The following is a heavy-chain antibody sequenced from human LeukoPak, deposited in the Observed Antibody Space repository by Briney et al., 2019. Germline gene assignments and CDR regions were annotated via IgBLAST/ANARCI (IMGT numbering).Heavy chain of an antibody. Sequence: SETLSLTCTVSGGSISSYYWSWIRQPPGKGLEWIGYIYYSGSTNYNPSLKSRVTISVDTSKNQFSLKLSSVTAADTAVYYCASSRYSSSDSYYFDYWGQGTLVTVSS. V-gene: IGHV4-59*01. CDR1: GGSISSYY. CDR2: IYYSGST. CDR3: ASSRYSSSDSYYFDY. J-gene: IGHJ4*02. D-gene: IGHD6-6*01.